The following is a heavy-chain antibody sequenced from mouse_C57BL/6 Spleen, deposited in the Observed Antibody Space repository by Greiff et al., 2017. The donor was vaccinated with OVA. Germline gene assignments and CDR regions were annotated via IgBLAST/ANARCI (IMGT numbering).Heavy chain of an antibody. V-gene: IGHV1-80*01. CDR1: GYAFSSYW. CDR3: ARGEDGYSGNWYFDV. CDR2: IYPGDGDT. J-gene: IGHJ1*03. D-gene: IGHD2-3*01. Sequence: QVQLKQSGAELVKPGASVKISCKASGYAFSSYWMNWVKQRPGKGLEWIGQIYPGDGDTNYNGKFKGKATLTADKSSSTAYMQLSSLTSEDSAVYFCARGEDGYSGNWYFDVWGTGTTVTVSS.